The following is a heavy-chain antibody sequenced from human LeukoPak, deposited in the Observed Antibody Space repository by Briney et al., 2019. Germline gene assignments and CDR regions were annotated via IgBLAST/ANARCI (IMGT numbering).Heavy chain of an antibody. D-gene: IGHD3-22*01. CDR2: IWYDGSNK. Sequence: GGSLRLSCVASGFPFSSYWMTWVRRAPGKGLEWVAVIWYDGSNKYHADSVKGRFTISRDNSKNKFYLQMNSLRAEDTAVYYCARAAYDSSGYLTLWGQGTLVTVSS. CDR3: ARAAYDSSGYLTL. CDR1: GFPFSSYW. V-gene: IGHV3-33*08. J-gene: IGHJ4*02.